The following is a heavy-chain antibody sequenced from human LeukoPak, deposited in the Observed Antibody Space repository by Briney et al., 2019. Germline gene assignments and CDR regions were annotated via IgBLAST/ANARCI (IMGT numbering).Heavy chain of an antibody. Sequence: SETLSLTCAVYGGSFSGYYWSWIRQPPGKGLEWIGEINHSGSTNYNPSLKSRVTISVDTSKNQFSLKLSSVTAADTAVYYCASVRVFGAFDIWGQGTMVTVSS. J-gene: IGHJ3*02. CDR3: ASVRVFGAFDI. D-gene: IGHD3-10*02. CDR2: INHSGST. CDR1: GGSFSGYY. V-gene: IGHV4-34*01.